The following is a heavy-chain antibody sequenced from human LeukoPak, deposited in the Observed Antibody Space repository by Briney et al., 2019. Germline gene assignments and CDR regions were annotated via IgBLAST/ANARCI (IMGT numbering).Heavy chain of an antibody. Sequence: GASVKVSCKASGGTFSSYAISWVRQAPGQGLEWMGGIIPIFGTANYAQKFQGRVTMTRDTSISTAYMELSRLRSDDTAVYYCARDRYDILTGYEPHTLDYWGQGTLVTVSS. CDR1: GGTFSSYA. CDR3: ARDRYDILTGYEPHTLDY. CDR2: IIPIFGTA. J-gene: IGHJ4*02. V-gene: IGHV1-69*05. D-gene: IGHD3-9*01.